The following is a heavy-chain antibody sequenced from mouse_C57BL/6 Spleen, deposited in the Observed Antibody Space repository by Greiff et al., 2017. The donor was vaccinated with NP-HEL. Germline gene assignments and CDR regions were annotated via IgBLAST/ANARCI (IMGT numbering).Heavy chain of an antibody. Sequence: QVQLQQSGAELVKPGASVKMSCKASGYTFTSYWITWVKQRPGQGLEWIGDIYPGSGSTNYNEKFKSKATLTVDTSSSTAYMQRSSLTSEDSAVYYCARGDYYGSSYGDWGQGTTLTVSS. CDR3: ARGDYYGSSYGD. D-gene: IGHD1-1*01. V-gene: IGHV1-55*01. CDR1: GYTFTSYW. CDR2: IYPGSGST. J-gene: IGHJ2*01.